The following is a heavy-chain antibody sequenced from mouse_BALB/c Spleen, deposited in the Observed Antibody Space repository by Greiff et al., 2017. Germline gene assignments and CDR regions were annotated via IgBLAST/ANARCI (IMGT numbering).Heavy chain of an antibody. CDR1: GYTFTSYV. CDR2: INPYNDGT. CDR3: ARWGVLYAMDY. Sequence: VQLQQSGPELVKPGASVKMSCKASGYTFTSYVMHWVKQKPGQGLEWIGYINPYNDGTKYNEKFKGKATLTSDKSSSTAYMELSSLTSEDSAVYYCARWGVLYAMDYWGQGTSVTVSS. V-gene: IGHV1-14*01. J-gene: IGHJ4*01.